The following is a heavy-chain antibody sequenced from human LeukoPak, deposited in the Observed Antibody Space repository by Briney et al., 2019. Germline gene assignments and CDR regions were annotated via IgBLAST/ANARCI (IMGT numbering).Heavy chain of an antibody. CDR2: ISAGGDNA. D-gene: IGHD1-26*01. CDR1: GFTFSSYA. J-gene: IGHJ4*02. V-gene: IGHV3-23*01. Sequence: GGSLRLSCAASGFTFSSYAMNWIRQAPGRGLEWVSVISAGGDNAHYADSVKGRFAISRDNSKNTLYLQMNSLSAEDTAAYYCAKDTRAGGWGQGTLVTVSS. CDR3: AKDTRAGG.